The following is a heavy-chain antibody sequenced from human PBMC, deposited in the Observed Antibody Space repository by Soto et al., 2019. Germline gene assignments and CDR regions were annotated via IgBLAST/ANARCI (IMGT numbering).Heavy chain of an antibody. D-gene: IGHD6-19*01. V-gene: IGHV3-74*03. J-gene: IGHJ4*02. Sequence: GALRLSCAASGFTFTNYWMYWVRQAPGKGLVWVSSIKGDGSNTTYADSVKGRFTISRDNAKNTLYLQVNSLRAEDTAVYYCARGDSRSGWRPFDYWGQGTLVTVSS. CDR2: IKGDGSNT. CDR1: GFTFTNYW. CDR3: ARGDSRSGWRPFDY.